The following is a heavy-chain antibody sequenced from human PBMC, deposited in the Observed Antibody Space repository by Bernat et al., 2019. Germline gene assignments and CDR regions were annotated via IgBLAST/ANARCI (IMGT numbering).Heavy chain of an antibody. V-gene: IGHV4-31*03. D-gene: IGHD3-22*01. CDR1: GGSISSGCYY. J-gene: IGHJ4*02. Sequence: QLQLQESGPGLVKPSETLSLTCTVSGGSISSGCYYWSWIRQHPGKCLEWIGYIYYSGSTYYNPSLKSRVTISVDTSKNQFSLKLSSVTAADTAVYYCARLDSSSGYYFDYWGQGTLVTVSS. CDR3: ARLDSSSGYYFDY. CDR2: IYYSGST.